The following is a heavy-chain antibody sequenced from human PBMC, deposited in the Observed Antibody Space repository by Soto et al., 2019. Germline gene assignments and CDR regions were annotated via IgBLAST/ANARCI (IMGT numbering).Heavy chain of an antibody. CDR1: GFTVSSNY. Sequence: GGTLRLSCSGSGFTVSSNYMSWVRQAPGKGLEWVSGIGASGAGTYYAESVKGRFTISRDNSKNTLHLQMNSLRAEDTAVYYCALRKTGSFFDYWGQGTLVTVSS. D-gene: IGHD3-10*01. J-gene: IGHJ4*02. V-gene: IGHV3-23*01. CDR3: ALRKTGSFFDY. CDR2: IGASGAGT.